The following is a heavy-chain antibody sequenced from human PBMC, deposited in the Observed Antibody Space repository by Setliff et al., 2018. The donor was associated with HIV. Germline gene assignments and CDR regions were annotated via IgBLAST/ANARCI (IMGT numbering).Heavy chain of an antibody. J-gene: IGHJ2*01. V-gene: IGHV4-34*01. CDR1: RGSFSHYY. D-gene: IGHD1-20*01. CDR3: ARVRFSFNNVRCFDL. CDR2: INQERTT. Sequence: ASETLSLTCAVYRGSFSHYYWTWIRQSPGKGLEWIAEINQERTTFYNPSLKSRLIMSLDTSRNEVSLRLNSVTAADTATHFCARVRFSFNNVRCFDLWGPGTRVTVSS.